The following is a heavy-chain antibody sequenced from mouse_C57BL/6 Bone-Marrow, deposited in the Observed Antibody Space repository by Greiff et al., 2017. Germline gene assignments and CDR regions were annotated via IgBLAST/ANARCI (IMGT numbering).Heavy chain of an antibody. V-gene: IGHV1-64*01. J-gene: IGHJ2*01. Sequence: QVQLQQPGAELVKPGASVKLSCKASGYTFTSYWMHWVKQRPGQGLEWIGMIHPNSGSTNYNEKFKSKATLTADKSSSTAYMQLNSLTSEDSAVYYCARYYGSSYVGYWGQGTTLTVSS. CDR3: ARYYGSSYVGY. D-gene: IGHD1-1*01. CDR1: GYTFTSYW. CDR2: IHPNSGST.